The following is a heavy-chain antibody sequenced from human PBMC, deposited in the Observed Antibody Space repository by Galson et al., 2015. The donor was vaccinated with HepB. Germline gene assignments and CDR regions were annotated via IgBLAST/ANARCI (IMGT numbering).Heavy chain of an antibody. CDR3: ARGVGLFAY. D-gene: IGHD2-21*01. CDR1: GFTFSAYS. J-gene: IGHJ4*02. Sequence: SLRLSCAASGFTFSAYSLNWVRQVPGKGLVWISYISSSSGITYYADSVKGRFTITRDNAKNSVYLQMNRLRDDDTAVYFCARGVGLFAYWGQGALVTVAS. V-gene: IGHV3-48*02. CDR2: ISSSSGIT.